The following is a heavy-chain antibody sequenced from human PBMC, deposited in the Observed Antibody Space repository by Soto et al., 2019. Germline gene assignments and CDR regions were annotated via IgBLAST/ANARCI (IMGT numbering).Heavy chain of an antibody. D-gene: IGHD3-10*01. CDR2: ISSSSSYT. CDR3: ARDRSSYGSGSDLDY. V-gene: IGHV3-11*06. J-gene: IGHJ4*02. CDR1: GFTFSDYY. Sequence: GGSLRLSCAASGFTFSDYYMSWIRQAPGKGLEWVSYISSSSSYTNYADSVKGRFTISRDNAKNSLYLQMNSLRAEDTAVYYCARDRSSYGSGSDLDYWGQGTLVTVSS.